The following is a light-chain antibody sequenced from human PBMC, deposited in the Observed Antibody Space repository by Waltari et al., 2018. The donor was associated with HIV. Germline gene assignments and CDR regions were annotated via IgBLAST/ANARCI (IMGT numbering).Light chain of an antibody. CDR2: SNN. CDR3: AAWDDSLNGRV. Sequence: QSVLTQPPSASGTPGQRVTISCSGSSSNIGSNTVNWYQQLPGTAPKLLIYSNNRRPLGVPDRVSGSKSGTSASLAISGLQSEDEADYYCAAWDDSLNGRVFGGGTKLTVL. J-gene: IGLJ3*02. CDR1: SSNIGSNT. V-gene: IGLV1-44*01.